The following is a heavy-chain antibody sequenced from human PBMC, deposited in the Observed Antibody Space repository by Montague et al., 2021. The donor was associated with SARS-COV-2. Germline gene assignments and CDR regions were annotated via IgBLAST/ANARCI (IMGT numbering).Heavy chain of an antibody. CDR2: ISGSSSYI. D-gene: IGHD6-19*01. CDR1: GFTFSSYY. J-gene: IGHJ5*02. V-gene: IGHV3-21*01. CDR3: ARDLPSFFLGIAVAGPFDP. Sequence: SLRFSWAASGFTFSSYYVNWVRQAPGKGLERVSSISGSSSYIYYADSVKGRFTISRDNAKNSLYLQMNSLRAEDTAVYYCARDLPSFFLGIAVAGPFDPWGQGTLVTVSS.